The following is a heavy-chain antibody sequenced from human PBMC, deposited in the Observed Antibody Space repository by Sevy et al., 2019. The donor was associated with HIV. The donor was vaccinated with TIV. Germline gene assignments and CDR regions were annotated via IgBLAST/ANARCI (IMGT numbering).Heavy chain of an antibody. D-gene: IGHD3-10*01. CDR1: GFTFSSYE. Sequence: GGSLRLSCAASGFTFSSYEMNWVRQAPGKGLEWVSYISSSGSTIYYADSVKGRFTISRDNAKNSLYLQMNGLRAEDTAVYYCARDPFYYYGSGKFDYWGQGTLVTVSS. CDR3: ARDPFYYYGSGKFDY. J-gene: IGHJ4*02. V-gene: IGHV3-48*03. CDR2: ISSSGSTI.